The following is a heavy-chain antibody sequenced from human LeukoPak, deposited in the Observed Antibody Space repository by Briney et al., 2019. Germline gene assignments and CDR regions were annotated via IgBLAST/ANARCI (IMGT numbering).Heavy chain of an antibody. V-gene: IGHV5-51*01. D-gene: IGHD5-24*01. CDR2: IHPGDSDT. Sequence: GESLKISCKGSGYPFTSYWIGCVRPMPGKGLDYMGIIHPGDSDTRYSPSIQGQVTIEVDRTTTTVYLQRSRLRASDTAMYYCATHPGGLQSGFDNWGQGTLVTASS. CDR3: ATHPGGLQSGFDN. J-gene: IGHJ4*02. CDR1: GYPFTSYW.